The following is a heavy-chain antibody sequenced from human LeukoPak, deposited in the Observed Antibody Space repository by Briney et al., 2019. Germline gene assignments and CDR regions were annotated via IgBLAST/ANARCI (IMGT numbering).Heavy chain of an antibody. CDR3: AKDKELQAEYFQH. J-gene: IGHJ1*01. CDR2: ISWNSGSI. V-gene: IGHV3-9*01. Sequence: PGRSLRLSCAASGFTFDDYAMHWVRQAPGKGLEWVSGISWNSGSIGYADSVEGRFTISRDNAKNSLYLQMNSLRAEDTALYYCAKDKELQAEYFQHWGQGTLVTVSS. D-gene: IGHD4-23*01. CDR1: GFTFDDYA.